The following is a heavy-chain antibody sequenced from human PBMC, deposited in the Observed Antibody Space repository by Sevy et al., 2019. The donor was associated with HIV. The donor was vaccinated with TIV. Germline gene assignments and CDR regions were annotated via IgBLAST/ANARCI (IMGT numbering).Heavy chain of an antibody. Sequence: GGSLRLSCAASGFTFDDYGMSWVRQAPGKGLEWVSGINWNGGSTGYVDSVKGRFTISRDNAKNSLYLQMNSLRAEDTALYYCARGRRCSSTSCYLGSSFFYMDVWGKGTTVTVSS. CDR1: GFTFDDYG. J-gene: IGHJ6*03. CDR3: ARGRRCSSTSCYLGSSFFYMDV. CDR2: INWNGGST. D-gene: IGHD2-2*01. V-gene: IGHV3-20*04.